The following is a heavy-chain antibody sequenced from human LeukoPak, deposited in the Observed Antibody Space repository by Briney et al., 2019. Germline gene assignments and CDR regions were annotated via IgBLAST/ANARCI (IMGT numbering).Heavy chain of an antibody. CDR1: GYTFTRHY. Sequence: ASVKVSCKSSGYTFTRHYLHWVRQAPGQGLEWMGWINPNSGGTNYAQKFQGRVTMTRDTSISTVYMELSSLRSEDTGVYYCAREGGDTPMVKFDSWGQGTLVTVSS. CDR2: INPNSGGT. V-gene: IGHV1-2*02. D-gene: IGHD5-18*01. J-gene: IGHJ4*02. CDR3: AREGGDTPMVKFDS.